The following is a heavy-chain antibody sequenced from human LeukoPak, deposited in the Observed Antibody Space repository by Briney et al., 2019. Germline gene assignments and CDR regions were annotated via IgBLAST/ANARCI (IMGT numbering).Heavy chain of an antibody. D-gene: IGHD3-22*01. CDR1: GSTFSNYA. J-gene: IGHJ4*02. CDR2: LSGSGGSA. V-gene: IGHV3-23*01. Sequence: PGGSLRISCAASGSTFSNYAMTWVRQAPGKGLEWVSALSGSGGSAYYADSVKGRFTISRDNSKNTLYLQMNSLRAEDTAVYYCAKGRYESSGFNWAAWGQGTLVTVSS. CDR3: AKGRYESSGFNWAA.